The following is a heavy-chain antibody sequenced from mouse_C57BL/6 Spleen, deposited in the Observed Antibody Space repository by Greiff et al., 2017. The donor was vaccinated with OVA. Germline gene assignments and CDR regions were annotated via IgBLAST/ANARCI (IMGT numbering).Heavy chain of an antibody. CDR1: GYTFTSYG. CDR2: IHPRSGNT. CDR3: ARETAQAKDAMDY. V-gene: IGHV1-81*01. D-gene: IGHD3-2*02. Sequence: QVQLQQSGAELARPGASVKLSCKASGYTFTSYGISWVKQRPGQGLEWIGEIHPRSGNTYYNEKFKGKATLTADKSSSTAYMELRSLTSEDSAVYFCARETAQAKDAMDYWGQGTSVTVSS. J-gene: IGHJ4*01.